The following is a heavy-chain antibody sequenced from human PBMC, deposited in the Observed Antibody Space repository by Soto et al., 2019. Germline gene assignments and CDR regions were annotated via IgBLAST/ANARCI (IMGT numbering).Heavy chain of an antibody. CDR1: GGSISSYY. CDR2: IYYSGST. V-gene: IGHV4-59*01. CDR3: ARAMDTAMVHYYYYYGMDV. D-gene: IGHD5-18*01. Sequence: SETLSLTCTVSGGSISSYYWSWIRQPPGKGLEWIGYIYYSGSTNYNPSLKSRVTISVDTSKNQFSLKLSSVTAADTAVYYCARAMDTAMVHYYYYYGMDVWGQGTTVTVSS. J-gene: IGHJ6*02.